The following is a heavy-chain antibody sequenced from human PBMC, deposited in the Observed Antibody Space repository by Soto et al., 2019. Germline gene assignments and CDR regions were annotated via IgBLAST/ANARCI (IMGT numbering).Heavy chain of an antibody. J-gene: IGHJ4*02. V-gene: IGHV4-30-4*08. CDR3: ARDVGSSNGPGNPHQFAD. CDR1: GVSISIGDYY. D-gene: IGHD1-1*01. Sequence: QVQLQESGPGLVKPSQTLSLTFTVSGVSISIGDYYWSWIRQLPVKDLEWMSYSYYNGNTYYTPARKSRHTIALDSVTIYFFLNLTSVPVERAAISYCARDVGSSNGPGNPHQFADWGQGTLVTVSS. CDR2: SYYNGNT.